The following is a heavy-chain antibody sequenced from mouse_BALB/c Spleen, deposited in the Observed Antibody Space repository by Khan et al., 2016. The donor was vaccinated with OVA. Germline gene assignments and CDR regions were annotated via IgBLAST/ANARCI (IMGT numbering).Heavy chain of an antibody. V-gene: IGHV1S136*01. CDR1: GYTFTNYV. CDR3: ARDASNWDVSFAY. CDR2: INPDNDGI. Sequence: VQLQQSGPDLVKPGASVKMSCKASGYTFTNYVMHWVKQKPGQGLEWIGYINPDNDGIRYNEKFKDKATLTSDKSSSTAYLELSSLTSEDSAVYYCARDASNWDVSFAYWGQGTLVTVSA. J-gene: IGHJ3*01. D-gene: IGHD4-1*01.